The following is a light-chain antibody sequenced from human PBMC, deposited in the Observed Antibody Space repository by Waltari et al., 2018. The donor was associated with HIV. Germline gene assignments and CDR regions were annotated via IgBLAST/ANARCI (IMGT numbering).Light chain of an antibody. V-gene: IGLV7-46*01. J-gene: IGLJ3*02. Sequence: QPVVTQDPSVTVSPGDTVTPTCASTTGAVHRGHYPFWVQQRPGQAPRTLIFDSNKKHPWTPARFSGSLLGCKAVLTLSGAQPDDEADYYCLVSFAGTWVFGGGTKLTVV. CDR2: DSN. CDR1: TGAVHRGHY. CDR3: LVSFAGTWV.